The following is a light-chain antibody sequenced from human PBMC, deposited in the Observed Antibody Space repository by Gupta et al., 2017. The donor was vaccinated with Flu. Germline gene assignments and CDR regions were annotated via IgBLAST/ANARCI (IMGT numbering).Light chain of an antibody. CDR1: SASVSTSYY. CDR3: VLYMGSGISV. V-gene: IGLV8-61*01. CDR2: NTN. Sequence: QAVVTQEPSFSVSPGGTVTLTCGLSSASVSTSYYPSWYQQTPGQAPRMLIYNTNTRSSGVPDRFSGSILGNKAALTITGAQADDESDYYCVLYMGSGISVFGGGTKLTVL. J-gene: IGLJ3*02.